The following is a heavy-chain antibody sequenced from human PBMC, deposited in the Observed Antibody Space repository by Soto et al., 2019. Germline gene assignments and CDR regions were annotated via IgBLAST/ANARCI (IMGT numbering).Heavy chain of an antibody. V-gene: IGHV4-59*01. CDR2: IYYSGSN. CDR1: GGSISSYY. D-gene: IGHD3-9*01. CDR3: ARANILTAYSDYYYYYGMDV. Sequence: PSETLSLTCTVSGGSISSYYWGWIRQPPGKGLEWIGYIYYSGSNNYNPSLKSRVTISVDTSKNQFSLKLSSVAAADTAVYYCARANILTAYSDYYYYYGMDVWGQGTTVTVSS. J-gene: IGHJ6*02.